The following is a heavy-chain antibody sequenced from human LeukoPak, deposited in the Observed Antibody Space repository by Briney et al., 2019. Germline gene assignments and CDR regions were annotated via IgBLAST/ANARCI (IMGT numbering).Heavy chain of an antibody. CDR1: GFTFSSYD. D-gene: IGHD3-22*01. Sequence: GGSLRLSCAASGFTFSSYDMPWGRKATGKGLEWVSAIGTAADTYYPGSVKGRFTISRENAKNSLYLQMSSLRAGDTAVYYCARAYYDSSGYYYDPSYYFDYWGQGTLVTVSS. J-gene: IGHJ4*02. CDR2: IGTAADT. V-gene: IGHV3-13*01. CDR3: ARAYYDSSGYYYDPSYYFDY.